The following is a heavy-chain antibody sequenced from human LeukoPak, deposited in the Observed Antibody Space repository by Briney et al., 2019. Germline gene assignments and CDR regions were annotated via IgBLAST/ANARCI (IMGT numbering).Heavy chain of an antibody. J-gene: IGHJ4*02. D-gene: IGHD2-2*01. V-gene: IGHV3-7*04. CDR3: ARDSYSSTSCYGEGT. CDR1: GFTFSSYW. CDR2: IKQDGSEK. Sequence: GGSLRLSCAASGFTFSSYWMSWVRQAPGKGLEWVANIKQDGSEKYYVDSVKGRFTISRDNAKNSLYLQMNSLRAEDTAVYYCARDSYSSTSCYGEGTWGQGTLVTVSS.